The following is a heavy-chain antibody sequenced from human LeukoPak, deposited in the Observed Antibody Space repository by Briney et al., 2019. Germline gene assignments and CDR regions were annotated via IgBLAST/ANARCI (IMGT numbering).Heavy chain of an antibody. CDR2: IRYDGSNK. CDR3: AKDRYYYGSAPGTMDV. J-gene: IGHJ6*03. D-gene: IGHD3-10*01. V-gene: IGHV3-30*02. Sequence: GGSLRLPCAASGFTFSSYGMHWVRQAPGKGLEWVAFIRYDGSNKYYADSVKGRFTISRDNSKNTLYLQMNSLRAEDTAVYYCAKDRYYYGSAPGTMDVWGKGTTVTISS. CDR1: GFTFSSYG.